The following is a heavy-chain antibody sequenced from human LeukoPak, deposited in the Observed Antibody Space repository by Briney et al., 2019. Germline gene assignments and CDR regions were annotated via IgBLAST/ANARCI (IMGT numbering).Heavy chain of an antibody. CDR2: ISSSGSTI. J-gene: IGHJ2*01. CDR3: ARMYGDNIRGRYFDL. V-gene: IGHV3-48*03. D-gene: IGHD4-17*01. CDR1: GFTFSSYE. Sequence: PGGSLRLSCAASGFTFSSYEMNWVRQAPGKGLEWVSYISSSGSTIYYADSVKGRFTTSRDNAKNSLYLQMNSLRAEDTAVYYCARMYGDNIRGRYFDLWGRGTLVTVSS.